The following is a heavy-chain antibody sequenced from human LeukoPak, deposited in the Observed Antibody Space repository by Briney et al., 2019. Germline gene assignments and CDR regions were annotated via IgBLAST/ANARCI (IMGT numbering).Heavy chain of an antibody. V-gene: IGHV4-59*08. D-gene: IGHD3-16*01. CDR1: GGSISSYY. J-gene: IGHJ4*02. CDR2: VFYSGST. Sequence: SETLSLTCTVSGGSISSYYWSWIRQPPGKGLEWIAYVFYSGSTNYNPSLKSRVTISVDTSKNQFSLKLSSVTAADTAVYYCARSEINDYFKYWGQGILVTVST. CDR3: ARSEINDYFKY.